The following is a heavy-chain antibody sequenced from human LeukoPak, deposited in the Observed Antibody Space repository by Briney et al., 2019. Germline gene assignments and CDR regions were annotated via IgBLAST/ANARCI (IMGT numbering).Heavy chain of an antibody. CDR2: ISGTAENT. V-gene: IGHV3-23*01. J-gene: IGHJ5*02. Sequence: GGSLRLSCAASGFIFSSYPMSWVRQAPGKGLEWVSAISGTAENTYYADSVKGRFSISRDNSRNTVHLQMNSLRPEDTAVYYCANQRGGSWGQGTLVTVSS. CDR1: GFIFSSYP. D-gene: IGHD3-10*01. CDR3: ANQRGGS.